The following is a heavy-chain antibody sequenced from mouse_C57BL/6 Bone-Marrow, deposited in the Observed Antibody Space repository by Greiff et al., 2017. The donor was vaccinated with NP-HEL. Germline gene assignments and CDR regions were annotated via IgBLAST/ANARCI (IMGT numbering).Heavy chain of an antibody. CDR2: INPYNGGT. CDR3: ARRKTSFAY. J-gene: IGHJ3*01. V-gene: IGHV1-19*01. CDR1: GYTFTDYY. Sequence: VQLKQSGPVLVKPGASVKMSCKASGYTFTDYYMNWVKQSHGKSLEWIGVINPYNGGTSYNQKFKGKATLTVDKSSSTAYMELNSLTSEDSAVYYCARRKTSFAYWGQGTLVTVSA.